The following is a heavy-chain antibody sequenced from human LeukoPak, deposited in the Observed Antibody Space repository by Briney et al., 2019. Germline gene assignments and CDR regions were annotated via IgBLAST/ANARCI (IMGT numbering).Heavy chain of an antibody. D-gene: IGHD3-10*01. V-gene: IGHV4-61*01. Sequence: PSETLSLTCTVSGGSISSSSYYWSWIRQPPGQGLEWIGYVYYRGSTYYNPSLKSRVAISVDTSKNQFSLKLSSVIAADTAVYYCAGDDFRETYYHGSGDPLGVFQHWGQGTLVTVSS. CDR2: VYYRGST. CDR1: GGSISSSSYY. J-gene: IGHJ1*01. CDR3: AGDDFRETYYHGSGDPLGVFQH.